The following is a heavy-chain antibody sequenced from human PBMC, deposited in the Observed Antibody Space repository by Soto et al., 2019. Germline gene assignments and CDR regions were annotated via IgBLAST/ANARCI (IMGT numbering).Heavy chain of an antibody. CDR2: IYYSGGT. CDR1: DGNIIGRGCC. J-gene: IGHJ5*02. V-gene: IGHV4-39*01. Sequence: SLTKCVTRTVADGNIIGRGCCWGMKRKTPGKGLEWIGSIYYSGGTYYNPSLKSRVTISVDTSKNQFSLKLSSVTAADTAVYYCARLGSGSWRLWGSVSAPWGKGTLVPVSS. CDR3: ARLGSGSWRLWGSVSAP. D-gene: IGHD1-26*01.